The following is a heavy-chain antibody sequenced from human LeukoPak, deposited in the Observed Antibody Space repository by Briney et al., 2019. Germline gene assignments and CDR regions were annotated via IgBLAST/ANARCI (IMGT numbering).Heavy chain of an antibody. V-gene: IGHV1-2*02. J-gene: IGHJ4*02. Sequence: ASVKVSCKASGYTFTGYYMHWVRQAPGQGLEWMGWINPSGGSTSYAQKFQGRVTMTWDTSISTAYLELSRLISDDTAVYYCARDAWGWLTIDNWGQGTLVTVSS. CDR1: GYTFTGYY. D-gene: IGHD3-22*01. CDR2: INPSGGST. CDR3: ARDAWGWLTIDN.